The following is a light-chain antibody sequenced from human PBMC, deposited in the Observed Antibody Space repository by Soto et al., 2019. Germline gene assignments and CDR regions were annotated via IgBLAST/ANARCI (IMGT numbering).Light chain of an antibody. CDR3: QQYDNLPTWT. V-gene: IGKV1-33*01. CDR2: DAS. J-gene: IGKJ1*01. Sequence: DIQMTQSPSSLSASVGDRVTITCQASQDISNYLNWYQQKPGKAPKLLIYDASNLETGVPSRFSGSESGTDFTFTISSLQPEDIATYYGQQYDNLPTWTFGQGTKVEIK. CDR1: QDISNY.